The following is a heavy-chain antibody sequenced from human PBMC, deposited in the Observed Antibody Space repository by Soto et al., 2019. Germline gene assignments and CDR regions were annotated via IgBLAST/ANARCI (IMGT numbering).Heavy chain of an antibody. D-gene: IGHD1-20*01. Sequence: SETLSLTCAVYGGSFSGYYWSWIRQPPGKGLEWIGEINHSGSTNYNPSLKSRVTISVDTSKNQFSLKLSSVTAADTAVYYCARNGITGKNWFDPWGQGTLVTVSS. J-gene: IGHJ5*02. V-gene: IGHV4-34*01. CDR2: INHSGST. CDR1: GGSFSGYY. CDR3: ARNGITGKNWFDP.